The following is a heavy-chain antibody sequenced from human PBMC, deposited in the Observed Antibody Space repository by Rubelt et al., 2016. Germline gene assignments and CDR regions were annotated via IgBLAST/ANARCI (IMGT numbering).Heavy chain of an antibody. CDR1: GYTFTSYG. Sequence: QVQLVQSGAEVKKPGASVKVSCKASGYTFTSYGISWVRQAPGQGLECMGWISAYNGNTNYAQKLQGRVTMTTDTSTSTAYMELRSLRSDDTAVYYCARVMITFGGVIEVGWFDPWGQGTLVTVSS. CDR3: ARVMITFGGVIEVGWFDP. V-gene: IGHV1-18*01. CDR2: ISAYNGNT. D-gene: IGHD3-16*02. J-gene: IGHJ5*02.